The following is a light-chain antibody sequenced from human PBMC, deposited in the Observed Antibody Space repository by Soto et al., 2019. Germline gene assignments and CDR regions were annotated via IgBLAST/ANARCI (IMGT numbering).Light chain of an antibody. CDR2: EVS. Sequence: QSALTQPASVSGSPGQSITISCSGTSSDVGSYDHVAWYQQSPGKTPKLMIYEVSNRPSGVSSRFSGSKSGNTASLTISGLQAEDEADYYCISYTGSSTSYVFGSGTKVTVL. V-gene: IGLV2-14*01. CDR3: ISYTGSSTSYV. J-gene: IGLJ1*01. CDR1: SSDVGSYDH.